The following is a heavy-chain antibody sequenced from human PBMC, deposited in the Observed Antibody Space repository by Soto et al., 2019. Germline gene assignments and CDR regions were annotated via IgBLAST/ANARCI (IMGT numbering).Heavy chain of an antibody. CDR1: GFTFSSYA. D-gene: IGHD5-18*01. CDR2: ISYDGSNK. CDR3: ARDPLWGTAMVLWYFDL. Sequence: QVQLVESGGGVVQPGRSLRLSCAASGFTFSSYAMHWVRQAPGKGLEWVAVISYDGSNKYDADSVKGRFTISRDNSKNXXDLQMNSMRAEDTAVYYCARDPLWGTAMVLWYFDLWGRGTLVTVSS. V-gene: IGHV3-30-3*01. J-gene: IGHJ2*01.